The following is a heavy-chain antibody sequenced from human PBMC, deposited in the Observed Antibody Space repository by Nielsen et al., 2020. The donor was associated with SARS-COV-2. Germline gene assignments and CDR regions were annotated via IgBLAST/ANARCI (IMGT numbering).Heavy chain of an antibody. CDR1: GFIFSTYD. J-gene: IGHJ6*02. CDR3: ARAYGDTPYFYGVDV. V-gene: IGHV3-13*04. D-gene: IGHD4-17*01. Sequence: GGSLRLSCAASGFIFSTYDMHWVRQSAGKGLEWVSTIGSIGDTYYSGSVKGRFTISRENAKNSLYLQMNSLRAEDTAVYFCARAYGDTPYFYGVDVWGQGTTVTASS. CDR2: IGSIGDT.